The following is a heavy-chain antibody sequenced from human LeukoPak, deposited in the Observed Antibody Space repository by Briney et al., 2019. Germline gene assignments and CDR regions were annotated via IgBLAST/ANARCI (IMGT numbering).Heavy chain of an antibody. CDR3: VRGGFSLDR. V-gene: IGHV3-74*01. Sequence: PGGSLRLSCAVSGFTSSRYWMHWVRQAPGKGLVWVSRFNSDGSNTRYADSVKGRIFISRDNARHSLYLQMNSPRAEDTAVYYCVRGGFSLDRWGQGTLVTVSS. J-gene: IGHJ5*02. CDR2: FNSDGSNT. CDR1: GFTSSRYW. D-gene: IGHD3-10*01.